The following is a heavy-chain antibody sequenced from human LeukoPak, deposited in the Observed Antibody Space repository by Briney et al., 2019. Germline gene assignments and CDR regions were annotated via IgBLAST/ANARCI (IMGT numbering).Heavy chain of an antibody. CDR3: AKDIAAAGKNGFDY. D-gene: IGHD6-13*01. Sequence: PGRSLRLSCAASGFTFDDYAMHWVRQAPGKGLEWVSGISWNSGSIGYADSVKGRFTISRDNAKNSLYLQMNSLRAEDTALYYCAKDIAAAGKNGFDYWGQGTLVTVSS. V-gene: IGHV3-9*01. CDR2: ISWNSGSI. CDR1: GFTFDDYA. J-gene: IGHJ4*02.